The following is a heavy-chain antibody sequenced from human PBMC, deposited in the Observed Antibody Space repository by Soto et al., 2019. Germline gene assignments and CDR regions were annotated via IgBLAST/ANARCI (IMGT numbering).Heavy chain of an antibody. Sequence: TGGSLRLSCAASGFIFNNYAINWARQVPGKGLEWVSGISGRGGNTFYADSMKGRFTISRDNSKNTVYLQMTNLRVEDTAIYYCAKPSHSGDYARSFDSWGQGTLVTVSS. CDR2: ISGRGGNT. V-gene: IGHV3-23*01. CDR3: AKPSHSGDYARSFDS. J-gene: IGHJ4*02. CDR1: GFIFNNYA. D-gene: IGHD4-17*01.